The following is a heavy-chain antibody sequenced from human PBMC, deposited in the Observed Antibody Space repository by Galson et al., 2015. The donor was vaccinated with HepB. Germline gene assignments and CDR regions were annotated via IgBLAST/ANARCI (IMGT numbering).Heavy chain of an antibody. D-gene: IGHD2-21*01. J-gene: IGHJ6*02. CDR2: ISHDGSSK. CDR3: AKDSIASSGAGWGMDV. CDR1: GFTFTRYV. V-gene: IGHV3-30*18. Sequence: SLRLSCAASGFTFTRYVMHWVRQAPGKGLEWLAFISHDGSSKHNSNSVKGRFTISRDNSKNTLSLQINSLRPDDTAVYYFAKDSIASSGAGWGMDVWGQGTTVTVSS.